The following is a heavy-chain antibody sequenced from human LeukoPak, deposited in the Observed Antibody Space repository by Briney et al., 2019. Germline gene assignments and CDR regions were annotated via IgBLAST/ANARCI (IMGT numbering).Heavy chain of an antibody. CDR2: INPNSGDT. V-gene: IGHV1-2*02. D-gene: IGHD3-10*01. CDR1: GYTFTSYD. CDR3: ARDGGGSGSYYPFDY. Sequence: ASVKVSCKASGYTFTSYDINWVRQAPGQGLEWMGWINPNSGDTKYAQKFQGRVTMTRDTSISTAYMELSRLRSDDTAVYYCARDGGGSGSYYPFDYWGQGTLVTVSS. J-gene: IGHJ4*02.